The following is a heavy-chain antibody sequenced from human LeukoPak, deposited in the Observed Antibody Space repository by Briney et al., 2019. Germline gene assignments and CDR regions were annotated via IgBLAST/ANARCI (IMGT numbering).Heavy chain of an antibody. CDR3: ATYYYDSGWSSY. Sequence: GGSLRLSCAASRFTFSSYAMNWVRQAPGKGLEWVSGISGSGDSTYYADSVKGRFTISRDNSKDTLSLQMNSLRAEDTAVYCCATYYYDSGWSSYWGQGTLVAVSS. CDR2: ISGSGDST. D-gene: IGHD3-22*01. CDR1: RFTFSSYA. V-gene: IGHV3-23*01. J-gene: IGHJ4*02.